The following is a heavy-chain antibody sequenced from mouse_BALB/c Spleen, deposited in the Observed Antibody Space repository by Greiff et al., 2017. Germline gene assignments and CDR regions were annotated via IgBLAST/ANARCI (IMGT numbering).Heavy chain of an antibody. J-gene: IGHJ4*01. Sequence: QVQLQQSGPGLVQPSQSLSITCTVSGFSLTSYGVHWVRQSPGKGLEWLGVIWSGGSTDYNAAFISRLSISKDNSKSQVFFKMNSLQANDTAIYYCARPSTGYYAMDYWGQGTSVTVSS. CDR2: IWSGGST. CDR3: ARPSTGYYAMDY. V-gene: IGHV2-2*02. CDR1: GFSLTSYG. D-gene: IGHD4-1*02.